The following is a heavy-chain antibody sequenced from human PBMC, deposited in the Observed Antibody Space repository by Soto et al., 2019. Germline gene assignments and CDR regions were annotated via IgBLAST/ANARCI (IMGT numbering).Heavy chain of an antibody. Sequence: QVQLVESGGGVVQPGRSLRLSCAASGFTFSSYGMHWVRQAPGKGLEWVAVIWYDGSNKYYADSVKGRFTISRDNSXKPRYLQMNSLGAEATAVYDCARTERSVATSYCDSWGEGTLVTVSS. D-gene: IGHD5-12*01. V-gene: IGHV3-33*01. CDR3: ARTERSVATSYCDS. J-gene: IGHJ4*02. CDR2: IWYDGSNK. CDR1: GFTFSSYG.